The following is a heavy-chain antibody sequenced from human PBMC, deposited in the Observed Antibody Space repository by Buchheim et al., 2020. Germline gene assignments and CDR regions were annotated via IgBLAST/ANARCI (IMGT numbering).Heavy chain of an antibody. CDR3: ARGGVGRYPLKY. J-gene: IGHJ4*02. CDR2: IYYSGCT. CDR1: GGSISSGDYY. V-gene: IGHV4-30-4*01. D-gene: IGHD3-16*02. Sequence: QVQLQESGPGLVKPSQPLSLTCTVSGGSISSGDYYWSWIRQPPGKGLEWIGYIYYSGCTYSNPSLKSRATISADTPNNRFSLKLSSVTAADTAVYYCARGGVGRYPLKYWGQGTL.